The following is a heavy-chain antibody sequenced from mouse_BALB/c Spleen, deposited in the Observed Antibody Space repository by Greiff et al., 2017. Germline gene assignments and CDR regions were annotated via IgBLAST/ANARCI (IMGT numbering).Heavy chain of an antibody. CDR3: ARGPTMITTRKVPYAMDY. D-gene: IGHD2-4*01. V-gene: IGHV5-6-5*01. CDR2: ISSGGST. CDR1: GFPFSSYA. Sequence: EVQLVESGGGLVKPGGSLKLSCAASGFPFSSYAMSWVRQTPEKRLEWVASISSGGSTYYPDSVKGRFTISRDNARNILYLQMSSLRSEDTAMYYCARGPTMITTRKVPYAMDYWGQGTSVTVSS. J-gene: IGHJ4*01.